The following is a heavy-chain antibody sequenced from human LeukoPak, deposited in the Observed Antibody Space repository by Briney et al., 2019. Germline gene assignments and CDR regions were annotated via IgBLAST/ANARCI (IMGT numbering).Heavy chain of an antibody. CDR1: GYTFTSYY. CDR2: INPSGGST. Sequence: ASVKVSCKASGYTFTSYYMHWVRQAPGQGLEWMGIINPSGGSTNYAQKFQGRVTITADESTSTAYMELSSLRSEDTAVYYCARGELPDYWGQGTLVTVSS. J-gene: IGHJ4*02. CDR3: ARGELPDY. D-gene: IGHD1-26*01. V-gene: IGHV1-46*01.